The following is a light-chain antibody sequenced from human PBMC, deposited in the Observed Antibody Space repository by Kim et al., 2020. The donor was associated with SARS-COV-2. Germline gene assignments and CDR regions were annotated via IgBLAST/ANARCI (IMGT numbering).Light chain of an antibody. CDR1: QGVNTY. CDR2: GAS. Sequence: LSPGERATLSCRASQGVNTYLVWFQQKPGQAPRLLIYGASNRATGIPARFSGSGSGTDFTLTISSLEPEDFAVYYCQQRSAWPLTFGQGTKVDIK. CDR3: QQRSAWPLT. J-gene: IGKJ1*01. V-gene: IGKV3-11*01.